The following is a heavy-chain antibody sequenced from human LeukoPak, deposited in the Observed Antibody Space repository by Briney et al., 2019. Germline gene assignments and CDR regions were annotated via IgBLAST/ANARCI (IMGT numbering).Heavy chain of an antibody. CDR1: GDSISSTNYY. CDR2: VYHSGNP. CDR3: ARDAGHQLSRRNYYAMDV. Sequence: SETLSLTCTVSGDSISSTNYYWGWIRQPPGKGPEWIGSVYHSGNPYYNPSLKSRVTLSLDTSKNQFSLSLSSVTAADTAVYYCARDAGHQLSRRNYYAMDVWGQGTTVTVSS. D-gene: IGHD1-1*01. V-gene: IGHV4-39*07. J-gene: IGHJ6*02.